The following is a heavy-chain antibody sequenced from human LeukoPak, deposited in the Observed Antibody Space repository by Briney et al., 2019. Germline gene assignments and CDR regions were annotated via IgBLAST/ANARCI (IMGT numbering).Heavy chain of an antibody. V-gene: IGHV4-30-2*01. Sequence: SQTLSLTCTVSGGSISSGGYYWSWIRQPPGKGLEWIGYIYHSGSTYYNPSLKSRVTISVDRSKNQFSLKLSSVTAADTAVYYCARDPHYVSHMDVWGKGTTVTVSS. CDR1: GGSISSGGYY. CDR2: IYHSGST. D-gene: IGHD3-16*01. J-gene: IGHJ6*03. CDR3: ARDPHYVSHMDV.